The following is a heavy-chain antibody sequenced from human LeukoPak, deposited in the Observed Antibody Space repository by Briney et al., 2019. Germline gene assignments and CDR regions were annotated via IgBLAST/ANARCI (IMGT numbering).Heavy chain of an antibody. CDR1: GYTFTAYY. Sequence: ASVKVSCKASGYTFTAYYLHWVRQAPGQRLEWMGWINPNNGATKYAQNFQGRVTMTRDSSISTTFMELRTLGSDDTAVYYCARDASGVVVPAATLTSGTWFDPWGQGTLVTVSS. CDR2: INPNNGAT. J-gene: IGHJ5*02. D-gene: IGHD2-2*01. V-gene: IGHV1-2*02. CDR3: ARDASGVVVPAATLTSGTWFDP.